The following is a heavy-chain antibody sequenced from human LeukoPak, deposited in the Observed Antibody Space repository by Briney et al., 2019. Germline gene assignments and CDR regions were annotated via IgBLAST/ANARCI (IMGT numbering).Heavy chain of an antibody. CDR1: GFTFSSYG. D-gene: IGHD6-19*01. V-gene: IGHV3-30*02. CDR2: IRYDGSDK. CDR3: AKSKSSSGWAFDY. Sequence: PGGSLRLSCAASGFTFSSYGIHWVRQAPVKGLEWVAFIRYDGSDKYFADIVKGRFTISRDNSKNTLYLQMNSLRAEDTAVYYCAKSKSSSGWAFDYWGQGTLVTVSS. J-gene: IGHJ4*02.